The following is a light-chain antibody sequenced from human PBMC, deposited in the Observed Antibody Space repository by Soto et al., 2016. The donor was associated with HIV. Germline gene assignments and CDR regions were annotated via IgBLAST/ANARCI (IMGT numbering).Light chain of an antibody. Sequence: SYELTQPPSVSVSPGQTARITCSGDALPKQYAYWYQQKPGQAPVLVIYKDSERPSGIPERFSGSSSGTTVTLTISGVQAEDEADYYCQSADSSGTFXVFGGRTKLTVL. V-gene: IGLV3-25*03. CDR1: ALPKQY. CDR3: QSADSSGTFXV. J-gene: IGLJ2*01. CDR2: KDS.